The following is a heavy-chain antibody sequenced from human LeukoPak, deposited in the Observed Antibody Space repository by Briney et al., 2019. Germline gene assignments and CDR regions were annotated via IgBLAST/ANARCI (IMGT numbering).Heavy chain of an antibody. CDR3: ARQRGNSNYDLFDY. CDR2: IYYSGST. CDR1: GGSISSYY. J-gene: IGHJ4*02. Sequence: SETLSLTCTVSGGSISSYYWSWIRQPPGKGLEWIGYIYYSGSTNYNPSLKSRVTISVGTSKNQFSLKLSSVTAADTAVYYCARQRGNSNYDLFDYWGQGTLVTVSS. V-gene: IGHV4-59*08. D-gene: IGHD4-11*01.